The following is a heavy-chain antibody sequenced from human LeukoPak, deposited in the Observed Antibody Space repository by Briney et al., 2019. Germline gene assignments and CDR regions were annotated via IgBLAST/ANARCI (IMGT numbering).Heavy chain of an antibody. Sequence: PGGSLRLSCAASGFTFSGYGMHWVRQAPGKGLEWVAFLQFDGSNKNYGDSVKGRFTTSRDNSKHTLYLQMNNLRSEDTAVYYCAKDRGSSVYVEHLDYWGQGTLVSVSS. D-gene: IGHD5/OR15-5a*01. J-gene: IGHJ4*02. V-gene: IGHV3-30*02. CDR2: LQFDGSNK. CDR3: AKDRGSSVYVEHLDY. CDR1: GFTFSGYG.